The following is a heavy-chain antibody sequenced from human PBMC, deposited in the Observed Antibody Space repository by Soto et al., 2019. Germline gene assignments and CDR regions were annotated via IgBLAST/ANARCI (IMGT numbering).Heavy chain of an antibody. J-gene: IGHJ5*02. Sequence: PGGSLRLSCAASGFTFSSYAMSWVRQAPGKGLEWVSAISGSGGSTYYADSVKGRFTISRDNAKNSLYLQMNSLRDEDTAVYYCARGPELVVLMVYAPNWFDPWGQGTLVTVSS. V-gene: IGHV3-23*01. CDR3: ARGPELVVLMVYAPNWFDP. CDR1: GFTFSSYA. CDR2: ISGSGGST. D-gene: IGHD2-8*01.